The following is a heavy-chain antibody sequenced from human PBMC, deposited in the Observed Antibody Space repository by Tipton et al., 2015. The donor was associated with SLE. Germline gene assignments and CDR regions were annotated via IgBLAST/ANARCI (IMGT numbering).Heavy chain of an antibody. Sequence: QLVQSGGGLVQPGRSLRLSCAASGFTFDDYTMHWVRQVPGKGLEWVSAVTWNSADIDYTYSVKGRFTISRDNAKNSLYLQMNSLRAEDTALYYCTRGTWGNPFDIWGQGTKVTVSS. V-gene: IGHV3-9*01. CDR2: VTWNSADI. CDR3: TRGTWGNPFDI. J-gene: IGHJ3*02. D-gene: IGHD7-27*01. CDR1: GFTFDDYT.